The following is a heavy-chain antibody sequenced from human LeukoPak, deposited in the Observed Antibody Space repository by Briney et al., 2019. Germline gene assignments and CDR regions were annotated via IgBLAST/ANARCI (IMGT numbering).Heavy chain of an antibody. D-gene: IGHD3-10*01. J-gene: IGHJ4*02. CDR1: GGSFSGYY. Sequence: SETLSLTCAVYGGSFSGYYWSWIRQPPGKGLEWIGEINHSGSTNYNPSLKSRVTISVDTSKNQFSLKLSSVTAADTAVYYCARRGAPYYYGSGSYYRSDYYFDYWGQGTLVTVSS. CDR2: INHSGST. CDR3: ARRGAPYYYGSGSYYRSDYYFDY. V-gene: IGHV4-34*01.